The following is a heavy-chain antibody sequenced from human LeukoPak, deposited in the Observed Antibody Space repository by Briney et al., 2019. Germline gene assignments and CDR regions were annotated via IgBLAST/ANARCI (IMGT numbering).Heavy chain of an antibody. CDR2: IYYSGST. CDR1: GGSINNYY. D-gene: IGHD3-10*01. J-gene: IGHJ4*02. Sequence: SETLSLTCSVSGGSINNYYWSWFRQPPGKGLEWIAYIYYSGSTNYNPSFKSRVTISVDTSRSQFSLMLSSVIAADTAVYYCARHNARLRGWIGEVDFWGQGALVTVSS. V-gene: IGHV4-59*08. CDR3: ARHNARLRGWIGEVDF.